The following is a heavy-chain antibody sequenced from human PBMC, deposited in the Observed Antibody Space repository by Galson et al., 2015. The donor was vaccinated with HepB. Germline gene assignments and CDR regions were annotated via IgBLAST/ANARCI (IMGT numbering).Heavy chain of an antibody. Sequence: SLRLSCAASGFTFSSYGMHWVRQAPGKGLEWVAVISYDGSNKYYADSVKGRFTISRDNSKNTLYLQMNSLRAGDTAVYYCAKDRQRSFSWFDPWGQGTLVTVSS. J-gene: IGHJ5*02. V-gene: IGHV3-30*18. D-gene: IGHD5-24*01. CDR3: AKDRQRSFSWFDP. CDR1: GFTFSSYG. CDR2: ISYDGSNK.